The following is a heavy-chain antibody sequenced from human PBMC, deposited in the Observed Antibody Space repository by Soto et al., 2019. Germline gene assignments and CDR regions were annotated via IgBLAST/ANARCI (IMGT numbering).Heavy chain of an antibody. Sequence: ASVKVSCKASGFTFTSYGITWVRQAPGQGLEWMGWISGYNGNTNYAQKLQGRVIMTRDTSTNTAYMEVTSLRSDDTAVYYCARDSVVIDGTTDNWFDPWGQGTLVTVSS. CDR2: ISGYNGNT. V-gene: IGHV1-18*04. J-gene: IGHJ5*02. D-gene: IGHD1-1*01. CDR1: GFTFTSYG. CDR3: ARDSVVIDGTTDNWFDP.